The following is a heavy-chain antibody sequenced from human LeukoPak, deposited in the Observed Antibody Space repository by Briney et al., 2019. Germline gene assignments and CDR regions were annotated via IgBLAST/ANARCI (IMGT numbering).Heavy chain of an antibody. CDR1: GFTFSSYW. V-gene: IGHV3-7*01. CDR3: TRGGQKGGSEP. CDR2: IKQDGSEK. J-gene: IGHJ5*02. Sequence: GESLRLSCAASGFTFSSYWMSWVRQAPGKGLEWVANIKQDGSEKYYVDSVKGRFTISRDNAKNSLYLQMNSLRAEDTAVYHCTRGGQKGGSEPWGQGTLVTVSS.